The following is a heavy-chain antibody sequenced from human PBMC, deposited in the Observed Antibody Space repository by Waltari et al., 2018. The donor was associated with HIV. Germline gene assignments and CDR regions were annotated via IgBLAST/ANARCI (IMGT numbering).Heavy chain of an antibody. Sequence: QVQLQESGPGLVKPSETLSLTCTVSGGSISSYYWSWIRQPPGKGLEWIGYIYYSGSTNYNPSLKSRVTISVDTSKNQFSLKLSSVTAADTAVYYCARDTGDHTGVAAGTFDYWGQGTLVTVSS. CDR2: IYYSGST. CDR1: GGSISSYY. J-gene: IGHJ4*02. V-gene: IGHV4-59*01. CDR3: ARDTGDHTGVAAGTFDY. D-gene: IGHD6-13*01.